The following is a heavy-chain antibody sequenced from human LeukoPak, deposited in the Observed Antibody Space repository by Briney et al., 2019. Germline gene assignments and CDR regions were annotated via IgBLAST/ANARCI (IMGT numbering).Heavy chain of an antibody. V-gene: IGHV4-34*01. Sequence: SETLSLTCAVYGGSFSGYYWRWIRQPPGKGLEWIGEINHSGSTNYNPSLKSRVTISVDTSKNQFSLKLSSVTAADTAVYYCASSAYYYDSSGYDRSPFDYWGQGTLVTVSS. CDR1: GGSFSGYY. CDR3: ASSAYYYDSSGYDRSPFDY. J-gene: IGHJ4*02. D-gene: IGHD3-22*01. CDR2: INHSGST.